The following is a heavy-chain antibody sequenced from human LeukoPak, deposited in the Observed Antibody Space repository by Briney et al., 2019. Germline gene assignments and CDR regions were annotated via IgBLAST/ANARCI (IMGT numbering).Heavy chain of an antibody. V-gene: IGHV1-18*01. Sequence: GASVKVSCKASGYTFTSYGINWVRQAPGQGLEWMGWISAYNGNANYAQNLQGRVTMTTDTSTSTAYMELRSLRADDTAVYYCARDPYAYEPQGKDAFDIWGQGTMVTVSS. J-gene: IGHJ3*02. D-gene: IGHD1-14*01. CDR1: GYTFTSYG. CDR3: ARDPYAYEPQGKDAFDI. CDR2: ISAYNGNA.